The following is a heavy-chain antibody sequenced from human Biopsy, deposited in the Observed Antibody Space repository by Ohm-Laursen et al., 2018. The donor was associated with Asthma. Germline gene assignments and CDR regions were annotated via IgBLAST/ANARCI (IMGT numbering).Heavy chain of an antibody. CDR1: RFTFTKYA. Sequence: SLRLSCSASRFTFTKYAMSWVRQAPGKGLEWVSAISGSGDNTYYADSVKGRLTISRDNSKNTLYLQMISLRVEDTAVYYCAKEPRIYSDNLAGMDVWGQGTAVNVSS. CDR2: ISGSGDNT. J-gene: IGHJ6*02. CDR3: AKEPRIYSDNLAGMDV. V-gene: IGHV3-23*01. D-gene: IGHD4-17*01.